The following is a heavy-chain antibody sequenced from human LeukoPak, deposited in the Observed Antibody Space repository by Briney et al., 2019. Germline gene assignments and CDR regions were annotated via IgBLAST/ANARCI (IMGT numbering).Heavy chain of an antibody. J-gene: IGHJ4*02. CDR2: IGGSGGST. CDR3: AATIRFLEWLFAS. Sequence: GGSLRLSCAASGFTFSSYAMSWVRQAPGKGLEWVSAIGGSGGSTYYADSVKGRFTISRDNSKNTLYLQMNSLRAEDTAVYYCAATIRFLEWLFASWGQGTLVTVSS. V-gene: IGHV3-23*01. D-gene: IGHD3-3*01. CDR1: GFTFSSYA.